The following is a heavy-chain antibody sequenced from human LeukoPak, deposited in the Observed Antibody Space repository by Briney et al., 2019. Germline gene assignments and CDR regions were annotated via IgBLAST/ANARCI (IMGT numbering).Heavy chain of an antibody. D-gene: IGHD2-21*02. V-gene: IGHV3-23*01. CDR3: ARVTFGFSNY. Sequence: GGSLRLSCAASGFTFSSHVMSWVRQAPGKGLEWVSSISSSGAGTFYADSVKGRFTISRDNSKNTVDLQMNSLRAEDTAVYSCARVTFGFSNYWGQGTLVTVSS. CDR1: GFTFSSHV. J-gene: IGHJ4*02. CDR2: ISSSGAGT.